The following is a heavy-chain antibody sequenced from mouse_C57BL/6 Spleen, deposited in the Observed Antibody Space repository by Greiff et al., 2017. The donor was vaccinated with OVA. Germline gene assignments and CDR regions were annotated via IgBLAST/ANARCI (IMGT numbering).Heavy chain of an antibody. Sequence: VKLMESGAELVRPGASVKLSCKASGYTFTDYYINWVKQRPGQGLEWIARIYPGSGNNSYNEKFKGKATLTAEKSSSTAYMLLRSLTSEDSAVYFIARGGDYGEDYWGQGTTLTVSS. V-gene: IGHV1-76*01. CDR3: ARGGDYGEDY. CDR2: IYPGSGNN. J-gene: IGHJ2*01. D-gene: IGHD2-4*01. CDR1: GYTFTDYY.